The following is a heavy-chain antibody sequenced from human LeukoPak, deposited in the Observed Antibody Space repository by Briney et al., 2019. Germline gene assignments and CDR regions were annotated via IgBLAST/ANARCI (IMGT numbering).Heavy chain of an antibody. V-gene: IGHV1-69*13. CDR3: ARSFGYCSSTGRYSMDV. D-gene: IGHD2-2*01. CDR2: IIPIFGTA. Sequence: SVKVSCKASGGTFSSYAISWVRQAPGQGLEWMGGIIPIFGTANYAQKFQGRVTITADESTSTAYMELSSLRSEDTAVYYCARSFGYCSSTGRYSMDVWGKGTTVTVSS. CDR1: GGTFSSYA. J-gene: IGHJ6*03.